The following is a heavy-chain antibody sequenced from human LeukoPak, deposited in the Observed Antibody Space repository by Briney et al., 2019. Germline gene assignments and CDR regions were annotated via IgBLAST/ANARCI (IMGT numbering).Heavy chain of an antibody. Sequence: GESLKISCKGSGYSFTSYWIGWVRQMPGKGLEWMGIIYPGDSDTRYSPSFQGQVTISADKSISTAYLQWSSLKASDTAMYYCARLRATEGGSGSYYFKGAFDIWGQGTMVTVSS. CDR1: GYSFTSYW. D-gene: IGHD3-10*01. CDR3: ARLRATEGGSGSYYFKGAFDI. V-gene: IGHV5-51*01. CDR2: IYPGDSDT. J-gene: IGHJ3*02.